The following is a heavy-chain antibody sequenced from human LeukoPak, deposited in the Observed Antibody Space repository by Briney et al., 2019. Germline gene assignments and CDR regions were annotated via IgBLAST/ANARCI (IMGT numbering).Heavy chain of an antibody. CDR1: GYTFTGYY. CDR3: AGDLLTVTHDF. J-gene: IGHJ4*02. Sequence: GASVKVSCKASGYTFTGYYMHWVRQAPGQGLEWMGWINPNSGGTNYAQKFQDRVTMTTDTSTNTVYMELRSLRSDDTAIYYCAGDLLTVTHDFWGQGTLVSVSS. CDR2: INPNSGGT. V-gene: IGHV1-2*02. D-gene: IGHD4-11*01.